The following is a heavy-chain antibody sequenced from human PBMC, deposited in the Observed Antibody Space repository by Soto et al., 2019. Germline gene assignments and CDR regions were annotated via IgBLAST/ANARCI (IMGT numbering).Heavy chain of an antibody. CDR1: GGTFSSYT. Sequence: SVKVSCKASGGTFSSYTISWVRQAPGQGLEWMGRIIPILGIANYAQKFQGRVTITADKSTSTAYMELSSLRSEDTAVYYCARVGYCSGGSCYSYWFDPWGQGALVTVSS. J-gene: IGHJ5*02. V-gene: IGHV1-69*02. CDR2: IIPILGIA. CDR3: ARVGYCSGGSCYSYWFDP. D-gene: IGHD2-15*01.